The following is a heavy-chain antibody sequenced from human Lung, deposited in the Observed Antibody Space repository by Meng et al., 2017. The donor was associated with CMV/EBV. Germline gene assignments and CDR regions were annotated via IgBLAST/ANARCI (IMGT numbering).Heavy chain of an antibody. D-gene: IGHD3-10*01. CDR1: GFNFDAYY. Sequence: CAASGFNFDAYYMTLIRQAPGKRLEWISYISSSGGIRYYADSVKGRFSISRDNAEKSLFLEMSSLRDDDTAVYFCARDSGAVSNFLDTWGQGTLVTVSS. CDR2: ISSSGGIR. CDR3: ARDSGAVSNFLDT. J-gene: IGHJ5*02. V-gene: IGHV3-11*04.